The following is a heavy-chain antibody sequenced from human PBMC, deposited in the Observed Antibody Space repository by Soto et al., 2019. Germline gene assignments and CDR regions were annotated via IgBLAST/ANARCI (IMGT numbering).Heavy chain of an antibody. Sequence: GASVKVSCKASGGTFSSYAISWVRQAPGQGLEWMGGIIPIFGTANYAQKFQGRVTITADESTSTAYMELSSLRPEDTAVYYCAREYGGYYDSSGYSWFDPWGQGTLVTVSS. D-gene: IGHD3-22*01. CDR2: IIPIFGTA. CDR1: GGTFSSYA. V-gene: IGHV1-69*13. CDR3: AREYGGYYDSSGYSWFDP. J-gene: IGHJ5*02.